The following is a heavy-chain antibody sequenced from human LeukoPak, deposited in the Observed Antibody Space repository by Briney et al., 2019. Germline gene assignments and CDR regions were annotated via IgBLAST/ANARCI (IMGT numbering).Heavy chain of an antibody. CDR1: GGSVSSGSYY. CDR2: IYYSGST. Sequence: SDTLSLTCTVSGGSVSSGSYYWSWIRQPPGKGLEWIGYIYYSGSTNYNPSLKSRVTISVDTSKNQFSLKLSSVTAADTAVYYCARDGYTSSWFHDAFDIWGQGTMVTVSS. J-gene: IGHJ3*02. D-gene: IGHD6-13*01. V-gene: IGHV4-61*01. CDR3: ARDGYTSSWFHDAFDI.